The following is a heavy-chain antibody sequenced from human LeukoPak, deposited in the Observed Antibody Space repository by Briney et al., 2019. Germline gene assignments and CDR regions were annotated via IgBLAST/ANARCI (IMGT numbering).Heavy chain of an antibody. J-gene: IGHJ4*02. D-gene: IGHD6-19*01. V-gene: IGHV3-48*04. CDR2: ISGSGSTK. CDR3: ATFVAVALDY. Sequence: GGSLRLSCAASGFTLSSYSKNWVRQAPGKGLEWVSYISGSGSTKYYADSVKGRFTISRDNAKNSLYLQMNSLRVEDTAVYYCATFVAVALDYWGRGTLVTVSS. CDR1: GFTLSSYS.